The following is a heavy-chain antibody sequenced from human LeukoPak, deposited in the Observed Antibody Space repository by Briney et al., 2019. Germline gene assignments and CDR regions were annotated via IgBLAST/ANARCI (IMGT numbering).Heavy chain of an antibody. CDR2: IYYSGST. CDR3: ARYRYDSSGYYYGE. D-gene: IGHD3-22*01. Sequence: PSETLSLTCTVSGGSISSYYWSWIRQPPGKGLEWIGSIYYSGSTNYNPSLKSRVTISVDTSKNQFSLKLSSVTAADTAVYYCARYRYDSSGYYYGEWGQGTLVTVSS. J-gene: IGHJ4*02. CDR1: GGSISSYY. V-gene: IGHV4-59*01.